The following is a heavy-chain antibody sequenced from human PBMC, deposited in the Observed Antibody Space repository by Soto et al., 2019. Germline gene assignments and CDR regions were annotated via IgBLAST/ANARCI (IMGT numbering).Heavy chain of an antibody. Sequence: ASVKVSCKASGYTFTSYDINWVRQATGQGLEWMGWMNPNSGNTGYAQKFQGRVTMTRNNSISTAYMELNSLRSEDTAVYYCARGDGSLRAAAASLKPGRYWGQGTLVTVSS. V-gene: IGHV1-8*01. CDR3: ARGDGSLRAAAASLKPGRY. D-gene: IGHD6-13*01. J-gene: IGHJ4*02. CDR2: MNPNSGNT. CDR1: GYTFTSYD.